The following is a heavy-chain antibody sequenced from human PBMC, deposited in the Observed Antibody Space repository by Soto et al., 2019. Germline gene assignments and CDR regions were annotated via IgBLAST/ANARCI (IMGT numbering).Heavy chain of an antibody. Sequence: PSDTLSLTCTVAGGSIYRSGYYWGWIRQPPGRGLEWIGNIDYNVVTYSNPSLKSRVTISRDTSKNQFSLKLTSVTAADTALYYCGKVLVGATGHTDSDSWGPGTLVTVSS. D-gene: IGHD2-15*01. J-gene: IGHJ4*02. V-gene: IGHV4-39*01. CDR3: GKVLVGATGHTDSDS. CDR2: IDYNVVT. CDR1: GGSIYRSGYY.